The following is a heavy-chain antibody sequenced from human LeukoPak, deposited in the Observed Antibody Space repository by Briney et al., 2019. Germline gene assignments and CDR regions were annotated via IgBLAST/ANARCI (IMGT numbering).Heavy chain of an antibody. Sequence: GGSLRLSCAASGFTFSSYGMHWVRQAPGKGLEWVAVIWYDGSNKYYADSVKGRFTISRDNSKNTLYLQMNSLRAEDTAVYYCASSPELLSPDYWGQGTLVTVSS. D-gene: IGHD3-10*01. CDR2: IWYDGSNK. CDR3: ASSPELLSPDY. V-gene: IGHV3-30*19. J-gene: IGHJ4*02. CDR1: GFTFSSYG.